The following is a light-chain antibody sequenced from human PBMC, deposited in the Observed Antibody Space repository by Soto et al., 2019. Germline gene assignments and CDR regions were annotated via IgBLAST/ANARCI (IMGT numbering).Light chain of an antibody. V-gene: IGLV2-14*01. CDR1: SSDVGGYNY. CDR3: NSYTSRSTGV. J-gene: IGLJ1*01. CDR2: EVS. Sequence: QSALTQPASVSGSPEHSITISCTGTSSDVGGYNYVSWYQQHPGKAPKLLIYEVSNRPSGVSNRFSGSKSGNTASLTISGLQAEDEADYYCNSYTSRSTGVFGTGTKLTVL.